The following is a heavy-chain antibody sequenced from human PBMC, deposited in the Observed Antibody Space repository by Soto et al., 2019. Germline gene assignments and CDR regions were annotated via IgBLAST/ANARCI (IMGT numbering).Heavy chain of an antibody. CDR3: ARDLFPIAAAGTGIIGGFDP. Sequence: GGSLRLSCEVSGFTFSSYSMNWVRQAPGKGLEWVSSISSSSSYIHYADSGKGRFTISRDNAKNSLYLQMNSLRAEDTAVYYCARDLFPIAAAGTGIIGGFDPWGQGTQVTVSS. J-gene: IGHJ5*02. CDR1: GFTFSSYS. CDR2: ISSSSSYI. V-gene: IGHV3-21*01. D-gene: IGHD6-13*01.